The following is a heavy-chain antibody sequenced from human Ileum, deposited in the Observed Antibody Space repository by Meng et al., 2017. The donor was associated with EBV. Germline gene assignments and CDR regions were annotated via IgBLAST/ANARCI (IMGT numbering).Heavy chain of an antibody. V-gene: IGHV4-61*08. J-gene: IGHJ4*02. D-gene: IGHD2-21*02. CDR3: ARERGGGDRGIQ. CDR2: MSYTGST. Sequence: QGQFQESGPGLVKPSETLSLTCSVSNGSVSSYGYYWTWIRQPPGKGLEWIGYMSYTGSTNYKSTLKSRVTISVDKSKNQFSLKLSSVTAADTAVYYCARERGGGDRGIQWGQGTLVTVSS. CDR1: NGSVSSYGYY.